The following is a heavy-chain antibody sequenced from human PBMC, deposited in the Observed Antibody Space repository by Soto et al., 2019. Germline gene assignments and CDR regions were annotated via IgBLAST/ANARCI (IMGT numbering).Heavy chain of an antibody. D-gene: IGHD1-26*01. J-gene: IGHJ6*02. V-gene: IGHV3-30-3*01. Sequence: QVQLVESGGGVVQPGRSLRLSCAASGFTFSSYAMHWVRQAPGKGLEWVAVISYDGSNKYYADSVKGRFTISRDNSKNTLYLQMNSLRAEDTAVYYCARDLTPTSREVDYYYGMDVWGQGTTVTV. CDR2: ISYDGSNK. CDR3: ARDLTPTSREVDYYYGMDV. CDR1: GFTFSSYA.